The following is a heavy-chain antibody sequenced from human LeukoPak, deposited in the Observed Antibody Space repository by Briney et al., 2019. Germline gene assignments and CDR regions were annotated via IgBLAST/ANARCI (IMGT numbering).Heavy chain of an antibody. CDR1: GGSISSNSSY. CDR2: ISYGGST. J-gene: IGHJ4*02. V-gene: IGHV4-39*01. D-gene: IGHD2-21*01. CDR3: ARQALWFFAQ. Sequence: SETLSLTCTVSGGSISSNSSYWPWIRQPPGRGLEWIGSISYGGSTYYSPSLETRVTISVATSKNQVSLRLSSVTAADTAVYYWARQALWFFAQCGQGTLVT.